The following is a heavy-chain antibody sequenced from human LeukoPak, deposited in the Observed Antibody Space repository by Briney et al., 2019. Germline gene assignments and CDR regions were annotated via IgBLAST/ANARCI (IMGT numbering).Heavy chain of an antibody. V-gene: IGHV3-53*01. CDR1: GFTFSSNY. D-gene: IGHD6-13*01. CDR2: IYNGGST. Sequence: GGSLRLSCAASGFTFSSNYMSWVRQAPGKGLEWVSVIYNGGSTYYADSVKGRFTISRDNSKNTLYLQMNTLRVEDTAVYYCARATPDIAAAGAFDYWGQGTLVTVSS. CDR3: ARATPDIAAAGAFDY. J-gene: IGHJ4*02.